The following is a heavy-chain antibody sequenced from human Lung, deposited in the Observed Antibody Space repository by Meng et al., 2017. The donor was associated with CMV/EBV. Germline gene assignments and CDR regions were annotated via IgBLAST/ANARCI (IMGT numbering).Heavy chain of an antibody. CDR3: ARAVSYSSSVGWFDP. Sequence: GFTFSSYAMHWVRQAPGKGLEWVAVISYDGSNKYYADSVKGRFTISRDNSKNTLYLQMNSLRAEDTAVYYCARAVSYSSSVGWFDPWGQGTLVTVSS. V-gene: IGHV3-30-3*01. J-gene: IGHJ5*02. CDR1: GFTFSSYA. CDR2: ISYDGSNK. D-gene: IGHD6-6*01.